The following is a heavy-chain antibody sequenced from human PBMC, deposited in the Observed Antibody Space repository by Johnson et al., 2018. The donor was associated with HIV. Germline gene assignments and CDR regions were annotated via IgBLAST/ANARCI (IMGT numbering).Heavy chain of an antibody. V-gene: IGHV3-11*04. CDR1: GFTFSDYY. CDR2: IASSDSPI. J-gene: IGHJ3*02. Sequence: QVQLVESGGGLVKPGGSLRLSCAASGFTFSDYYMSWIRQAPGKGLEWVSYIASSDSPIYYADSVKGRFTISRANAKNSLYLQMNTLRAEDTAVDHCARGRLISMIVSAGAFGIWGQGTMVTVSS. D-gene: IGHD3-22*01. CDR3: ARGRLISMIVSAGAFGI.